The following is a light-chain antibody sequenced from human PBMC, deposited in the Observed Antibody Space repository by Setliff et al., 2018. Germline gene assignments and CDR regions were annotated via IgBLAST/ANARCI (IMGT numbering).Light chain of an antibody. CDR3: CAYTASTTYV. CDR1: SNDVGAYDL. CDR2: DVS. V-gene: IGLV2-14*03. J-gene: IGLJ1*01. Sequence: QSVLAQPPSVSGSPGQSITISCSGTSNDVGAYDLVSWYQQHPGKVPKLIIFDVSNRPSGVSHRFSGSKSGNTASLTISGLQADDEADYYCCAYTASTTYVFVNGTKVTVL.